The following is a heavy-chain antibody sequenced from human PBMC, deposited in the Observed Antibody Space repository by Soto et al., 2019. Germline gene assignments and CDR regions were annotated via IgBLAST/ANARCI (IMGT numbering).Heavy chain of an antibody. V-gene: IGHV1-2*02. CDR3: GRGRSGQIVVFY. CDR1: GYAFTGHY. Sequence: ASVKVSFKASGYAFTGHYIHWVRQAPEQGPEWMGEIGPESGATRYAQRFQGRVTMTRDMSITTVYMELNNLSPDDTAVYYCGRGRSGQIVVFYWGQGTPVTVSS. CDR2: IGPESGAT. D-gene: IGHD1-26*01. J-gene: IGHJ4*02.